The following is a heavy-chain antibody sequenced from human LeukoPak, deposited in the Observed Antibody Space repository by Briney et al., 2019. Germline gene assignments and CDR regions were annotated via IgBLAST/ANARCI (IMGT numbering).Heavy chain of an antibody. CDR3: ARDQYDTWSRRGNFDS. D-gene: IGHD3-3*01. V-gene: IGHV3-11*01. CDR2: ISSSGSTI. CDR1: GFTFSDYY. Sequence: GGSLRLSCAASGFTFSDYYMSWIRQAPGKGLEWVSYISSSGSTIYYADSVKGRFTISRDNAKNSLYLQMNSLRAEDTAVFYCARDQYDTWSRRGNFDSWGQGTLVTVSS. J-gene: IGHJ4*02.